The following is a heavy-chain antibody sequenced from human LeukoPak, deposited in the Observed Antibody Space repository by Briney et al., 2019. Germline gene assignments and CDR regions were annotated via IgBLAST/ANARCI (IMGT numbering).Heavy chain of an antibody. CDR3: AKRGPGSPQSGKYYFDY. Sequence: GGSLRLSCAASGFTFSNYAMSWVRQAPGKGLEWVSGISGSDGTTYYADSVKGRFTISRDNSKNTLYLQMNSLRAEDTAIYYCAKRGPGSPQSGKYYFDYWGQGTLVTVSS. J-gene: IGHJ4*02. V-gene: IGHV3-23*01. CDR2: ISGSDGTT. D-gene: IGHD3-10*01. CDR1: GFTFSNYA.